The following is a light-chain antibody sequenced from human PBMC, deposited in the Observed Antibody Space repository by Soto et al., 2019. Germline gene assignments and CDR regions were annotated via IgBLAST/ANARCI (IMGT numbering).Light chain of an antibody. CDR2: EVT. CDR1: ASDIGRYNY. CDR3: NSYVGSNNYV. J-gene: IGLJ1*01. V-gene: IGLV2-8*01. Sequence: VLTHPPSASGSPGQSVTISCIGTASDIGRYNYVSWYQHHPGKAPKLIIYEVTKRPSGVPDRFSGSKSGNTASLTVSGLQADDEADYYCNSYVGSNNYVFGTGTKVTVL.